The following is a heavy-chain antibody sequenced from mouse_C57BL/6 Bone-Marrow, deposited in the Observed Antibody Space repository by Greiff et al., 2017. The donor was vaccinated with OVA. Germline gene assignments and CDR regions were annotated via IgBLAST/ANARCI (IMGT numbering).Heavy chain of an antibody. D-gene: IGHD1-1*01. CDR1: GYTFTSYW. CDR3: AILYYGSSYPWYFDV. J-gene: IGHJ1*03. Sequence: QVQLQQSGAELVRPGTSVKLSCKASGYTFTSYWMHWVKQRPGQGLEWIGVIDPSDSYTNYNQKFKGKATLTVDTSSSTAYMQLSSLTSEDSAVYYCAILYYGSSYPWYFDVWGTGTTVTVSS. CDR2: IDPSDSYT. V-gene: IGHV1-59*01.